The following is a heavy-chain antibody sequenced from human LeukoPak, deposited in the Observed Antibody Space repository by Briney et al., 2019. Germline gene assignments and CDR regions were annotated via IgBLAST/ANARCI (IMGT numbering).Heavy chain of an antibody. J-gene: IGHJ4*02. CDR2: IYYSGTT. CDR1: GDSFSSGY. D-gene: IGHD3-10*01. CDR3: ARGDPAGLFDS. V-gene: IGHV4-59*01. Sequence: SETLSLACALSGDSFSSGYWNWIRQPPGKGLEWIGYIYYSGTTNPNPSLESRVTVSVDTSEKYCSLKLTSVTAADTAVYFCARGDPAGLFDSWGQGHLVTVSS.